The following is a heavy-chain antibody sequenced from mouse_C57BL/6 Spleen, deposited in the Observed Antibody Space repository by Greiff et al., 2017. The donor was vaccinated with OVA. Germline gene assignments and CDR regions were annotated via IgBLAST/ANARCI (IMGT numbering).Heavy chain of an antibody. CDR1: GYTFTDYY. D-gene: IGHD2-14*01. CDR2: INPNNGGT. CDR3: ARSRGNSAMDY. Sequence: EVQLQQSGPELVKPGASVKISCKASGYTFTDYYMNWVKQSHGKSLEWIGDINPNNGGTSYNQKFKGKATLTVDKSSSTAYMELRSLTSEDSAVYYCARSRGNSAMDYWGQGTSVTVSS. V-gene: IGHV1-26*01. J-gene: IGHJ4*01.